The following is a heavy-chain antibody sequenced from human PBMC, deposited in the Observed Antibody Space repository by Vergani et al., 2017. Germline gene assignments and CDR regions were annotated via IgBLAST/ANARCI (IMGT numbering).Heavy chain of an antibody. V-gene: IGHV1-2*02. CDR3: ARVGHVLDTQRHYGADY. D-gene: IGHD4-17*01. J-gene: IGHJ4*02. Sequence: QVQLVQSGAEVKKPGASVKVSCKASGYTFTSYYMHWVRQAPGQGLEWMGIINPNSGGTNYAQKFQGRVTMTRDTSISTAYMELSRLRSDDTAVYYCARVGHVLDTQRHYGADYWGQGTLVTVSS. CDR1: GYTFTSYY. CDR2: INPNSGGT.